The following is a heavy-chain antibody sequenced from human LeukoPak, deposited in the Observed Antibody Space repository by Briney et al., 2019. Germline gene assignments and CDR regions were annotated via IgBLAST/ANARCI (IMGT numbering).Heavy chain of an antibody. J-gene: IGHJ4*02. Sequence: SETLSLTYAVYGGSFSGYYWSWIRQPPGKGLEWIGEINHSGSTNYNPSLKSRVTISVDTSKNQFSLKLSSVTAADTAVYYCARAWYYYDSSGYYPFDYWGQGTLVTVSS. CDR3: ARAWYYYDSSGYYPFDY. CDR1: GGSFSGYY. V-gene: IGHV4-34*01. D-gene: IGHD3-22*01. CDR2: INHSGST.